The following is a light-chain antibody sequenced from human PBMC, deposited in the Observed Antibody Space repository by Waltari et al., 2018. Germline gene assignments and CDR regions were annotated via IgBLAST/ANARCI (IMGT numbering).Light chain of an antibody. J-gene: IGLJ2*01. Sequence: QSVLTQPPSASGTPGQSVTISCSGSTPNIDRNSVSWFQQVPGTAPKLLIFSNYQRPSGVPDRFSGSKSGTSASLAISGLQSDDEADYYCAAWDDSLNGVIFGGGTKLTVL. CDR1: TPNIDRNS. V-gene: IGLV1-44*01. CDR3: AAWDDSLNGVI. CDR2: SNY.